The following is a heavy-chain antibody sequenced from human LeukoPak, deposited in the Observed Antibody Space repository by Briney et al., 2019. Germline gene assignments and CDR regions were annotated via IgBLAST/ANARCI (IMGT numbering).Heavy chain of an antibody. J-gene: IGHJ6*04. V-gene: IGHV3-23*01. CDR1: GFTFSSYA. D-gene: IGHD3-3*01. CDR2: IGGSGGGT. Sequence: PGGSLRLSCAASGFTFSSYAMNWVRQTPGKGLEWVSVIGGSGGGTFYADSVKGRFTISRDNSKNTLYLQMNSLRAEDTAVYYCAKTREDFWGRAKGGMDVWGKGITVTVSS. CDR3: AKTREDFWGRAKGGMDV.